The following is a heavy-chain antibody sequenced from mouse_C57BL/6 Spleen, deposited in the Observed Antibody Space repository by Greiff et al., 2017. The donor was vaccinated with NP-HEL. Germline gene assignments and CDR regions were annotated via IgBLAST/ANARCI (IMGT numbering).Heavy chain of an antibody. J-gene: IGHJ3*01. CDR1: GYTFTSYW. CDR3: TRSGYGYDEGSWFAY. CDR2: IYPGNSDT. Sequence: VQLQQSGTVLARPGASVKMSCKTSGYTFTSYWMHWVNQRPGQGLEWIGAIYPGNSDTSYNQKFKGKAKLTAVTSASTAYMELSSLTNEDSAVYYCTRSGYGYDEGSWFAYWGQGTLVTVSA. V-gene: IGHV1-5*01. D-gene: IGHD2-2*01.